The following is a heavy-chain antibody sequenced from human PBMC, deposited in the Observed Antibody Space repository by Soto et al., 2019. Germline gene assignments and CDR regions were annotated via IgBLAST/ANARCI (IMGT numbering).Heavy chain of an antibody. CDR1: GFTFSSYG. V-gene: IGHV3-33*01. CDR2: IWYDGSNK. Sequence: QVQLVESGGGVVQPGRSLRLSCAASGFTFSSYGMHWVRQAPGKGLEWVAVIWYDGSNKYYADSVKGRFTISRDNSKNTLYLQMNSLRAEDTAVYYCARDYDILKYYYGMDVWVHGTTVTVSS. J-gene: IGHJ6*02. CDR3: ARDYDILKYYYGMDV. D-gene: IGHD3-9*01.